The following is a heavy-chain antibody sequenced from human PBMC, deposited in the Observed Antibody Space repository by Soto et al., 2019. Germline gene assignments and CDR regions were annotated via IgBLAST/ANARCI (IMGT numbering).Heavy chain of an antibody. CDR3: ARGFQDRGYYYYYYMDV. V-gene: IGHV4-39*01. J-gene: IGHJ6*03. CDR1: GGSISSSSYY. D-gene: IGHD3-10*01. Sequence: PSETLSLTCTVSGGSISSSSYYWGWIRQPPGKGLEWIGSIYYSGSTYYNPSLKSRVTISVDTSKNQFSLKLSSVTAADTAVYYCARGFQDRGYYYYYYMDVWGKGTTVTVSS. CDR2: IYYSGST.